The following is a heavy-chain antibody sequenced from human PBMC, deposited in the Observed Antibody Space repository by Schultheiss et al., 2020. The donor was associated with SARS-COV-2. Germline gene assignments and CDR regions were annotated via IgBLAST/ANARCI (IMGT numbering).Heavy chain of an antibody. CDR3: ARGGFEYSSSTNLDY. CDR2: IYNTGST. Sequence: SETLSLTCAVSGGSISSGGYSWSWIRQPPGKGLEWIGYIYNTGSTNYNPSLKSRVTISVDTSKNQFSLKLSSVTAADTAVYYCARGGFEYSSSTNLDYWGQGTLVTVSS. J-gene: IGHJ4*02. CDR1: GGSISSGGYS. V-gene: IGHV4-30-2*05. D-gene: IGHD6-6*01.